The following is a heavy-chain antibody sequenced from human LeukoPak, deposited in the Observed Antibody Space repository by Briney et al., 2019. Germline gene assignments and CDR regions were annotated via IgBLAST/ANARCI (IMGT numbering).Heavy chain of an antibody. CDR2: INHSGST. CDR3: ARDLRSGAARPSWFDP. J-gene: IGHJ5*02. D-gene: IGHD6-6*01. V-gene: IGHV4-34*01. CDR1: GGSFSGYS. Sequence: SETLPLACAVYGGSFSGYSWSWIRQPPGKGLEWIGEINHSGSTNYNPSLKSRVTISVDTSKNQFSLKLSSVTAADTAVYYCARDLRSGAARPSWFDPWGQGTLVTVSS.